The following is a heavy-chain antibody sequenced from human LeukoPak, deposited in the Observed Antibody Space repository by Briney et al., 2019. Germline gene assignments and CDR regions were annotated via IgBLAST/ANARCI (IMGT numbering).Heavy chain of an antibody. CDR2: ISSNGDNT. CDR1: GFTFSTYV. CDR3: VRVTRY. D-gene: IGHD3-16*01. V-gene: IGHV3-64D*06. Sequence: PGGSLRLSCSVSGFTFSTYVMHWVRQAPGKGLEYVSAISSNGDNTYYADSVKGRFTISRDNSKNTLYLQMSSLRADDTAVYYCVRVTRYGGQGTLATVSS. J-gene: IGHJ4*02.